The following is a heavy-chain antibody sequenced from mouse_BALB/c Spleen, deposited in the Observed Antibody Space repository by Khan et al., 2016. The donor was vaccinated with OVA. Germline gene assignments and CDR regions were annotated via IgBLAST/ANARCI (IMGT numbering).Heavy chain of an antibody. CDR2: ITYSGST. V-gene: IGHV3-2*02. CDR3: AMERTY. D-gene: IGHD2-3*01. CDR1: GYSITSDYA. Sequence: VQLKESGPGLVKPSQSLSLTCTVTGYSITSDYAWNWIRQFPGNKLEWMGYITYSGSTSYRPFLKSRISITRDTSKNQFFLQLNSVTTEDTATYYCAMERTYWGQGTLVTVSA. J-gene: IGHJ3*01.